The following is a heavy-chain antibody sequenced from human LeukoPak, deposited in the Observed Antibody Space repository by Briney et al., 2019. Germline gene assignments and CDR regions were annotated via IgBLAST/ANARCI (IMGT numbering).Heavy chain of an antibody. CDR1: GGSISSSSTYY. V-gene: IGHV4-39*01. CDR2: MSYSGNT. D-gene: IGHD2-21*02. CDR3: ARVTPNSDY. J-gene: IGHJ4*02. Sequence: PQTLSLTCTVSGGSISSSSTYYWGWIRQPPGKGLEWIGSMSYSGNTYYNPSLKSRVTISVDRSKSQFSLKLSSVTAADTAVYYCARVTPNSDYWGQGTLASVS.